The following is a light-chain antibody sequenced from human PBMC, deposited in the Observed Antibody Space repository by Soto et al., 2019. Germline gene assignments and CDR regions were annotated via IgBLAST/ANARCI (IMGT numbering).Light chain of an antibody. CDR1: QSISSW. CDR2: DAS. J-gene: IGKJ2*01. CDR3: QHYYGYPYS. V-gene: IGKV1-5*01. Sequence: DIPMTQSPSTLSASVGDRVTITCRASQSISSWLAWYQQKPGKVPKVLIYDASSLKNGVPSRFSGSRYGTEFSLNISSLQPDDFATYYCQHYYGYPYSFGQGTKLEIK.